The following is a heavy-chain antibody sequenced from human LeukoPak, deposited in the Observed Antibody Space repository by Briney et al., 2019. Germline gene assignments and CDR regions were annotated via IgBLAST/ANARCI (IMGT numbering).Heavy chain of an antibody. CDR1: GFTFSSYA. CDR2: ISDDFGT. Sequence: GGSLRLSCAASGFTFSSYAMSFLRRAPGKGLEWVSAISDDFGTYHADSVKGRFTTSRDNSRNTLYLQMTRLRAEDTAVYYCARGNSGHCTGATCYALDYWGQGTLVTVSS. D-gene: IGHD2-2*01. J-gene: IGHJ4*02. V-gene: IGHV3-23*01. CDR3: ARGNSGHCTGATCYALDY.